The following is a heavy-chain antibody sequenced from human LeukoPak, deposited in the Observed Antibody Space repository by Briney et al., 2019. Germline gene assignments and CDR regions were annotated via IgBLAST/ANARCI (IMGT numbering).Heavy chain of an antibody. D-gene: IGHD4/OR15-4a*01. Sequence: GGSLRLSGAASGFTFSTYAMSWVRQAPGKGLEWVSTIRGDDYTYYADSVKGRFTISRDNPKNTLTLQMDSLRTEDTALYYCAKGRLDPNLVLHYWGQGTLVTVSS. CDR3: AKGRLDPNLVLHY. CDR2: IRGDDYT. J-gene: IGHJ4*02. V-gene: IGHV3-23*01. CDR1: GFTFSTYA.